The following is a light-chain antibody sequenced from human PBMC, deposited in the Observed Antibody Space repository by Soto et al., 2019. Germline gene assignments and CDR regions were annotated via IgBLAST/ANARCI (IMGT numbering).Light chain of an antibody. CDR1: SSNIGTYY. J-gene: IGLJ2*01. V-gene: IGLV1-51*01. Sequence: QSVLTQPPSVSAAPGQKVTISCSGSSSNIGTYYVSWYLHVPGTAPKLLIYDNNERPSGIPDRFSGSKSGTSATLGITGLQTEDEADYHCGTWDSSLSAVVFGGGTKVTVL. CDR2: DNN. CDR3: GTWDSSLSAVV.